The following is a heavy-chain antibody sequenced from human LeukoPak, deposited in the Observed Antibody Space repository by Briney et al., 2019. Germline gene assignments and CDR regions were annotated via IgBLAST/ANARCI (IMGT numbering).Heavy chain of an antibody. J-gene: IGHJ4*02. CDR2: INPNSGGT. D-gene: IGHD1-26*01. CDR1: GYTFTGYY. CDR3: ARGPREWELTYCDY. Sequence: APVKVSRKASGYTFTGYYMHWVRQAPGQGLEWMGWINPNSGGTNYAQKFQGRVTMTRDTSISTAYMELSRLRSDDTAVYYCARGPREWELTYCDYWGQGTLVTVSS. V-gene: IGHV1-2*02.